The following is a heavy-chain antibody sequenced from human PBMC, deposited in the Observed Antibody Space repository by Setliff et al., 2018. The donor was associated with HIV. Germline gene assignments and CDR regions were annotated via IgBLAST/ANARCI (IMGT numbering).Heavy chain of an antibody. CDR1: GYTFTSYA. V-gene: IGHV7-4-1*02. CDR3: ARDPILYYYDSSGSAWFDP. J-gene: IGHJ5*02. CDR2: INTNTGNP. Sequence: ASVKVSCKASGYTFTSYAMNWVRQAPGQGLEWVGWINTNTGNPTYAQGFTGRFVFSLDTSVSTAYLQISSLKAEDTAVYYCARDPILYYYDSSGSAWFDPWGQGTLVTVSS. D-gene: IGHD3-22*01.